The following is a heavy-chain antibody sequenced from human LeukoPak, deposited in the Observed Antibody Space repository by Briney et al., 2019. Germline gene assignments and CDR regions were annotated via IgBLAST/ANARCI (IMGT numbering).Heavy chain of an antibody. D-gene: IGHD3-10*01. CDR3: ARHEILWFGELADY. J-gene: IGHJ4*02. V-gene: IGHV4-34*01. CDR1: GGSFSGYY. Sequence: SETLSLTCAVYGGSFSGYYWSWIRQPPGKGLEWIGEINHSGSTNYNPSLKSRVTISVDTSKNQFSLKLSSVTAADTAVYYRARHEILWFGELADYWGQGTLVTVSS. CDR2: INHSGST.